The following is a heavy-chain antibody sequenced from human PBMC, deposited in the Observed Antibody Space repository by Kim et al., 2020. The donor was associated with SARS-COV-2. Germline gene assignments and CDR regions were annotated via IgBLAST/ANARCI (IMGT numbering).Heavy chain of an antibody. CDR1: GGSISSSSYY. CDR3: ARGKRGYSYGYSTVHFDY. J-gene: IGHJ4*02. Sequence: SETLSLTCTVSGGSISSSSYYWGWIRQPPGKGLEWIGSIYYSGSTYYNPSLKSRVTISVDTSKNQFSLKLSSVTAADTAVYYCARGKRGYSYGYSTVHFDYWGQGTLVTVSS. V-gene: IGHV4-39*07. CDR2: IYYSGST. D-gene: IGHD5-18*01.